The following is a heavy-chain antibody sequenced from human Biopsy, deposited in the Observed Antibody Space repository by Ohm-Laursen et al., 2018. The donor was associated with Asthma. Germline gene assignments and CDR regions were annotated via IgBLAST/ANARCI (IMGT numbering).Heavy chain of an antibody. D-gene: IGHD3-9*01. V-gene: IGHV1-3*04. CDR1: GYNFISFA. CDR2: VNTGNGDT. Sequence: SVKVSCKSSGYNFISFAIHWVRQAPGQRLEWMGWVNTGNGDTKYSQKFQGRVTITRDTSASTAYMELRSLRSEDTATYYCARTFYDFLTGQVKDVFGVWGQGTMVTVSS. J-gene: IGHJ3*01. CDR3: ARTFYDFLTGQVKDVFGV.